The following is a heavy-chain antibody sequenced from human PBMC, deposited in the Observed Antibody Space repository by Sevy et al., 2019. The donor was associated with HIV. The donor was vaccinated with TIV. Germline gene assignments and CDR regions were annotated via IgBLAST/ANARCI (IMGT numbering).Heavy chain of an antibody. V-gene: IGHV5-51*01. CDR3: ARLGNKEEGAFDL. CDR2: IYPDDSDT. Sequence: GESLKISCKCSGFSFTNYWIGWVRQMPGKGLAWMGNIYPDDSDTIYSPSFQGQVTISADKSITTAYLQWSSLKASDTAMYYCARLGNKEEGAFDLWGRGTMVTVSS. J-gene: IGHJ3*01. CDR1: GFSFTNYW.